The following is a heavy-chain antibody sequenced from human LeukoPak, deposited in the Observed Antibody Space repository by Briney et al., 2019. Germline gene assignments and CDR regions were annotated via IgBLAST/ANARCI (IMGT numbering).Heavy chain of an antibody. CDR1: GYTFTGYY. CDR2: INPNSGGT. Sequence: GASVKVSCKASGYTFTGYYMHWVRRAPGQGLEWMGWINPNSGGTNYAQKFQGRVTMTRDTSISTAYMELSRLRSDDTAVYYCARTTTIFGVVNYWGQGTLVTVSS. D-gene: IGHD3-3*01. J-gene: IGHJ4*02. CDR3: ARTTTIFGVVNY. V-gene: IGHV1-2*02.